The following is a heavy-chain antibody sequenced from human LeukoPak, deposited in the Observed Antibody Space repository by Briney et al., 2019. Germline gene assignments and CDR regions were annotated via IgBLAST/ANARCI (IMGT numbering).Heavy chain of an antibody. D-gene: IGHD6-19*01. J-gene: IGHJ2*01. V-gene: IGHV3-21*01. CDR1: GFNFNVQN. CDR2: NSSRSTFM. CDR3: VRRRGEAVAGNWYSDL. Sequence: GCSLRLSCAGSGFNFNVQNMNLVRQAPGKGLEGVSFNSSRSTFMYYVDSVMGQFTISRDNDKHSIFLQMTGLRVEHTAVYYCVRRRGEAVAGNWYSDLWGRGTLFTVSS.